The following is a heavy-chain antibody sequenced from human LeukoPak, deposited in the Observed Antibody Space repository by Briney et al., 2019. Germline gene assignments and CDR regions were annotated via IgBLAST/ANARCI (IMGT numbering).Heavy chain of an antibody. D-gene: IGHD3-16*02. J-gene: IGHJ4*02. CDR2: ISGSGGST. CDR1: GFTFSSYA. Sequence: GGSLRLSCAASGFTFSSYAMSWVRRAPGEGLEWVSAISGSGGSTYYADSVKGRFTISRDNSKNTLYLQMNSLRAEDTAVYYCAKEDDYVWGSYLTSFDYWGQGTLVTVSS. CDR3: AKEDDYVWGSYLTSFDY. V-gene: IGHV3-23*01.